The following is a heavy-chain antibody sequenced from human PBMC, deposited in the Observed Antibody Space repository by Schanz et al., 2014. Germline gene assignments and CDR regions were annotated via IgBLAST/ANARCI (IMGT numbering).Heavy chain of an antibody. J-gene: IGHJ4*02. V-gene: IGHV1-18*04. CDR2: IGGSHGNT. CDR1: GYKFITYG. D-gene: IGHD1-26*01. CDR3: ARDRDQWDGNYLDY. Sequence: QVQLVQSGVEVKKPGASVKVSCKASGYKFITYGISWVRQAPGQGLEWMGWIGGSHGNTNFAQKFQGRVTMTTDTSTSTVYMELRSLTSDDSAVYYCARDRDQWDGNYLDYWGQGTLVTVSS.